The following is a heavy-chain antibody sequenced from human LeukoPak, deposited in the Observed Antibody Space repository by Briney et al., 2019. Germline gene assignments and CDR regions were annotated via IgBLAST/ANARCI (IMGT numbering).Heavy chain of an antibody. V-gene: IGHV1-2*02. CDR3: ARDTTIGGNFDY. Sequence: ASVKVSCKASGYTFTGYYMHWVRQAPGQGLEWMGWINPHSGGTNYAQKFQGGVTMTRDTSITTAYMELSSLRSDDTAVYYCARDTTIGGNFDYWGQGTLVTVSS. CDR1: GYTFTGYY. J-gene: IGHJ4*02. CDR2: INPHSGGT. D-gene: IGHD3-10*01.